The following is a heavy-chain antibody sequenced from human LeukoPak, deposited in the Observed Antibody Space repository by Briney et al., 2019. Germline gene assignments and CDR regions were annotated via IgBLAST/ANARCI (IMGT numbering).Heavy chain of an antibody. D-gene: IGHD6-13*01. CDR1: GFNFGSDA. Sequence: PGGSLRLSCTASGFNFGSDAMHWVRQAPGKGLEWVTFIWYDGSNDHYADSVKGRFTISRDNSKNTVCLQMNSLRVEDTAVYYCARGKQLVPDYWGLGTQVTVSS. CDR2: IWYDGSND. CDR3: ARGKQLVPDY. V-gene: IGHV3-33*01. J-gene: IGHJ4*02.